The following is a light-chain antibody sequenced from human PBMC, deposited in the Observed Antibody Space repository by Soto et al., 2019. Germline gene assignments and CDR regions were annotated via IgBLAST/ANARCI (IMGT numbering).Light chain of an antibody. V-gene: IGKV1-39*01. CDR2: SAS. CDR1: QSFSRF. J-gene: IGKJ3*01. Sequence: DIRMTQSQSSLSPSVGDRVTVTCRAGQSFSRFLNWYQQWRGKAPKLLIYSASTLQSGVPSRFSGRGSGTDFTLTISSLQPEEFATYYCQQRYNGPLTFGTGDKVD. CDR3: QQRYNGPLT.